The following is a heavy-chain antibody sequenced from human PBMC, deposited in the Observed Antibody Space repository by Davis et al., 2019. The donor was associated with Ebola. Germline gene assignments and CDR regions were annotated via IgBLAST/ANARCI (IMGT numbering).Heavy chain of an antibody. V-gene: IGHV3-23*01. J-gene: IGHJ4*02. Sequence: GESLKISCAASGFTFNIFDMHWVRQAPGQGLEWVSGISGSGGRTYYADSVKGRFTISRDNSKNTLYLQMDSLRAEDTAVYYCATLRYFDWLFPNGPDYWGQGTLVTVSS. CDR1: GFTFNIFD. CDR3: ATLRYFDWLFPNGPDY. D-gene: IGHD3-9*01. CDR2: ISGSGGRT.